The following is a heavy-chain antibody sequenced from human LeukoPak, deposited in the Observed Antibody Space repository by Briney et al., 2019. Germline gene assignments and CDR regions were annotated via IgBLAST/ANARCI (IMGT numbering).Heavy chain of an antibody. CDR1: GGSISSSSYY. CDR2: MYYSGNT. CDR3: ARGVVVADNWFDP. J-gene: IGHJ5*02. D-gene: IGHD2-15*01. Sequence: PSETLCLTCTVSGGSISSSSYYWGWIRQPPGKGLEWIGSMYYSGNTYYNPSLKSRVTISVDTSKNHFSLKLNSVTAADTAVYYCARGVVVADNWFDPWGQGTLVTVSS. V-gene: IGHV4-39*02.